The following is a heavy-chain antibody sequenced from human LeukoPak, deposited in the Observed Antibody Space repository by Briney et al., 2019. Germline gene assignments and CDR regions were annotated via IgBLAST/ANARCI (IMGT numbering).Heavy chain of an antibody. V-gene: IGHV4-59*08. CDR1: GGSISNNY. J-gene: IGHJ4*02. CDR3: ARHKGSGWTYFDC. Sequence: SETLSLTCTGSGGSISNNYWRWIRQPPGKGLEWIGYVYYSGSTKYNPCLKSRVTISLDTSKKQSSLKPSSVSAADTALCYCARHKGSGWTYFDCGGQRPLVTVSS. D-gene: IGHD6-19*01. CDR2: VYYSGST.